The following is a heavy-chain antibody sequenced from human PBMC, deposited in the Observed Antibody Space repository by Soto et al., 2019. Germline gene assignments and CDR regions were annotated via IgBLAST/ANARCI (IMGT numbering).Heavy chain of an antibody. CDR1: GGSISSYF. CDR2: VYYTGTT. Sequence: SETLSLTCTVSGGSISSYFYIWVRQPPGKGLERIGSVYYTGTTDYNPSLKSRVTISVDTSKTQFSLNLRSVTAADTAVYYCARDLAAVPRAFDYWGRGTLVTVSS. CDR3: ARDLAAVPRAFDY. V-gene: IGHV4-59*01. D-gene: IGHD6-13*01. J-gene: IGHJ4*02.